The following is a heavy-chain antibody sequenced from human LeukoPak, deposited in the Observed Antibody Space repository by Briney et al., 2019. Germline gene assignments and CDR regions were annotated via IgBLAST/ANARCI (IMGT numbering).Heavy chain of an antibody. V-gene: IGHV4-59*01. J-gene: IGHJ4*02. CDR1: GGSISSYY. CDR3: ARGDSMVRGVIPFDY. D-gene: IGHD3-10*01. CDR2: IYYSGST. Sequence: SETLSLTCTASGGSISSYYWSWIRQPPGKGLEWIGYIYYSGSTNYNPSLKSRVTISVDTSKNQFSLKLSSVTAADTAVYYCARGDSMVRGVIPFDYWGQGTLVTVSS.